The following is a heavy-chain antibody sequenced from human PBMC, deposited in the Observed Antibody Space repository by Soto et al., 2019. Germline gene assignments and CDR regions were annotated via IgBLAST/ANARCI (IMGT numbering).Heavy chain of an antibody. V-gene: IGHV3-23*01. Sequence: EVQLLESGGGLVPPGGSLRLSCAASGFTFSTYAMGWVRQAPGKGLEWVSSISSAGRKVYYADSVKGRFSISRDNSKNTHSLQMTSLKVEDTAIYYCAKGSVIVIAEFDYWGQGILVTVS. CDR1: GFTFSTYA. CDR2: ISSAGRKV. CDR3: AKGSVIVIAEFDY. D-gene: IGHD2-21*01. J-gene: IGHJ4*02.